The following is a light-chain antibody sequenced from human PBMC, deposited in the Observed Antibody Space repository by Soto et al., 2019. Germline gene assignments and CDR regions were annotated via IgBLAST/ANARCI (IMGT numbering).Light chain of an antibody. Sequence: EILLAQSPATLSLSPGERATLCCKASQDVSIFLAWYPQKPGQAPRLLIHDASNRATGVPARFSGSGSGRDFTLTITSLEPEDFAVYHCQQRSTWLYTFGQGTKLEV. J-gene: IGKJ2*01. CDR2: DAS. V-gene: IGKV3-11*02. CDR3: QQRSTWLYT. CDR1: QDVSIF.